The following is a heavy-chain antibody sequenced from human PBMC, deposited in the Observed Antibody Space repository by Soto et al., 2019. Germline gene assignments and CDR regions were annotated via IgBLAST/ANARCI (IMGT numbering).Heavy chain of an antibody. CDR1: GYTFTTYA. CDR3: ARDCSGGPPRYFDH. D-gene: IGHD2-15*01. J-gene: IGHJ4*02. V-gene: IGHV1-3*01. CDR2: INAGNGDT. Sequence: QVQLVQSGAEVKKPGASVKVSCKGSGYTFTTYAIHWVRQAHGQRLEWRGWINAGNGDTKYSQKFQGRVTITRDTSESRVYMGLSSLRSEDTAVFYCARDCSGGPPRYFDHWGQGALVTVSS.